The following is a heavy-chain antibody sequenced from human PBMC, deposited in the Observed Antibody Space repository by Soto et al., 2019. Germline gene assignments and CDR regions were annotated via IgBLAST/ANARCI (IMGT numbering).Heavy chain of an antibody. CDR1: GFTFSSYS. D-gene: IGHD3-22*01. CDR3: ANGRVVVITTADFDY. V-gene: IGHV3-48*01. CDR2: ISSSSSTI. Sequence: GGSLRLSCAASGFTFSSYSLNWVRQAPGKGLEWASYISSSSSTIYYADSVKGRFAISRDNAKNSLYLQMNSLRAEDTAVYYCANGRVVVITTADFDYWGQGTLVTVSS. J-gene: IGHJ4*02.